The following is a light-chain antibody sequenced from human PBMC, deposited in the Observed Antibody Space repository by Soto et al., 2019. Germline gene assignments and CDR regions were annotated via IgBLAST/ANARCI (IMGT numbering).Light chain of an antibody. V-gene: IGKV1-39*01. CDR3: QQSYSTPYT. J-gene: IGKJ2*01. CDR2: AAS. CDR1: QSISNH. Sequence: DIQMTQSPSSLSASVEDRVIITCRASQSISNHLNWYQQKPGKAPKLLIFAASSLQSGVPSRFSGSRSGPDFTLTISSLQPEDFATYYCQQSYSTPYTFGQGTKLDIK.